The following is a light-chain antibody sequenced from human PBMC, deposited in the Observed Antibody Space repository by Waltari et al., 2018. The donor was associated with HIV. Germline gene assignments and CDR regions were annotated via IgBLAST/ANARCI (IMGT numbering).Light chain of an antibody. V-gene: IGKV2-30*02. J-gene: IGKJ2*01. CDR3: MQGAHWPYN. CDR1: PGLVLTYGNIFPY. Sequence: DVVMTQSPLSLRVSLGQQASISSRSSPGLVLTYGNIFPYFNWFHQRQGQPPQRLFYKVSKRDSGVPDRFSGSGSGTEFTWTISRVEADDVGIYYCMQGAHWPYNFGQGTKLEI. CDR2: KVS.